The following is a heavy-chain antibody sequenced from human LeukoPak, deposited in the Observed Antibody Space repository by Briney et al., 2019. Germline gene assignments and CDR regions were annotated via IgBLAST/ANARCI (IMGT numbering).Heavy chain of an antibody. CDR3: ARDGSGRVPEMSAPDY. D-gene: IGHD3-10*01. Sequence: GGSLRLSCAASGFTFSSYSMNWVRQAPGKGLEWVSSISSSSSYIYYADSVKGRFTISRDNAKNSLYLQMNSLRAEDTAVYYCARDGSGRVPEMSAPDYWGQGTLVTVSS. CDR2: ISSSSSYI. CDR1: GFTFSSYS. J-gene: IGHJ4*02. V-gene: IGHV3-21*01.